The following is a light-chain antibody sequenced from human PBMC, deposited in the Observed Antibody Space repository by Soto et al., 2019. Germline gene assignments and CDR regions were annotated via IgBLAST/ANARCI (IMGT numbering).Light chain of an antibody. CDR2: DAS. Sequence: DIQMTQSPSSLSASVGDRVTITCRASQDINAWLAWYQQKPGKAPRLLIFDASNLQSGVPSRFSGRGSATQFTLTITNLQPEDFSTYYCQQYHTFSTDTFGQGTRLE. CDR3: QQYHTFSTDT. J-gene: IGKJ2*01. CDR1: QDINAW. V-gene: IGKV1-5*01.